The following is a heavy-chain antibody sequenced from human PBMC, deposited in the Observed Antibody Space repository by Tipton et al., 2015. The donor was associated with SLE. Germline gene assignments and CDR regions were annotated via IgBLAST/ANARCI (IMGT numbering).Heavy chain of an antibody. CDR3: ARDLVGGHHAADF. CDR2: IYYSGST. Sequence: TLSLTCAVSGGSISSYYWSWIRQPPGKGLEWIGYIYYSGSTNYNPSLKSRVTVSVDTSKNQFSLKMSSVTAADTAVYYCARDLVGGHHAADFWGQGTLVTVSS. CDR1: GGSISSYY. V-gene: IGHV4-59*12. J-gene: IGHJ4*02. D-gene: IGHD1-26*01.